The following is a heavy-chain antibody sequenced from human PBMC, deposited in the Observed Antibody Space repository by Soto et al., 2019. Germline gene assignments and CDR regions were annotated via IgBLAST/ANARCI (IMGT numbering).Heavy chain of an antibody. J-gene: IGHJ6*02. Sequence: QVQLVQSGAEVKKPGSSVKVSCKASGGTFSSYAISWVRQAPGQGLEWMGGIIPIFGTANYAQKLQGRVTITADESTSTASMELSSLRSEDTAVYYCARGIPGTVSYSYGMDVWGQGTTVTVSS. D-gene: IGHD1-20*01. CDR2: IIPIFGTA. CDR1: GGTFSSYA. CDR3: ARGIPGTVSYSYGMDV. V-gene: IGHV1-69*12.